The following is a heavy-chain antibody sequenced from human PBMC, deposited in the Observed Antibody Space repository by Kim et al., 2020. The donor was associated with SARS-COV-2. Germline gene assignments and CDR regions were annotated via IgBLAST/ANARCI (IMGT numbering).Heavy chain of an antibody. V-gene: IGHV3-23*01. J-gene: IGHJ4*02. CDR1: SFTFGHFA. D-gene: IGHD7-27*01. Sequence: GGSLRLSCAASSFTFGHFAMNWVRQAPGKGLEWISTISDSGDSTYYADPVKGRFTISRDNSKNTLFLQMNSLRADDTAMYYCAKDLNLGFDSWGQGTLVT. CDR2: ISDSGDST. CDR3: AKDLNLGFDS.